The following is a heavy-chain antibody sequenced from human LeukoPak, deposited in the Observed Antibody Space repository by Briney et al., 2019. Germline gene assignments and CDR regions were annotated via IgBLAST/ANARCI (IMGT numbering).Heavy chain of an antibody. J-gene: IGHJ2*01. Sequence: GGSLRLSCAASGFTFSSYAMHWVRQAPGKGLEWVAVISYDGSNKYYADSVKGRFTISRDNSKNTLYLQMNSLRAEDTAVYYCAKGGLQTRNWYFALWGRGTLVTVSS. CDR3: AKGGLQTRNWYFAL. V-gene: IGHV3-30*04. CDR2: ISYDGSNK. CDR1: GFTFSSYA. D-gene: IGHD5-18*01.